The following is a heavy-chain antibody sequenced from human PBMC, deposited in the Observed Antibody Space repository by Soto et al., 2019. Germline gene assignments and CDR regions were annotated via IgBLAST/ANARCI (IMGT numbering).Heavy chain of an antibody. CDR3: GRGPSPRAPSGGTPYYYAMDV. Sequence: ASVKVSCKASGYDFTAYDINWVRQASGQGLEWMGWMNPINGATGSARRFQGRVSMTRNTATNTAYLELTSLRSDDTAVYYCGRGPSPRAPSGGTPYYYAMDVWGQGTTVTVSS. J-gene: IGHJ6*02. CDR2: MNPINGAT. D-gene: IGHD2-15*01. V-gene: IGHV1-8*02. CDR1: GYDFTAYD.